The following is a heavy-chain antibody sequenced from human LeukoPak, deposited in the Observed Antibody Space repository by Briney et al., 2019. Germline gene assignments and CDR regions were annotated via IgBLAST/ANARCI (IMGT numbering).Heavy chain of an antibody. D-gene: IGHD6-13*01. J-gene: IGHJ4*02. CDR1: GFTFSSYG. CDR2: IRYDGSYK. CDR3: AKAGYSSSRFDY. Sequence: GGSLRLSCAVSGFTFSSYGMHWVRLPPGKGLEWVAFIRYDGSYKYYADSVKGRFTISRDNAKNSLSLQMNSLRVEDTAVYYCAKAGYSSSRFDYWGQGALVTVSS. V-gene: IGHV3-30*02.